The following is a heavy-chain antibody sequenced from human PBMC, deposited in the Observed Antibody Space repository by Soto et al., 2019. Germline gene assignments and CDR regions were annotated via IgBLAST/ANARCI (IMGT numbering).Heavy chain of an antibody. CDR1: GFSFSSYY. CDR2: ISGSGGST. V-gene: IGHV3-23*01. J-gene: IGHJ5*02. Sequence: PGGSLRLSCAASGFSFSSYYMDWVRQAPGKGLEWVSAISGSGGSTYYADSVKGRFTISRDNSKNTLYLQMNSLRAEDTAVYYCAKVPGRRSGYDLNWFDPWGQGTLVTVSS. D-gene: IGHD5-12*01. CDR3: AKVPGRRSGYDLNWFDP.